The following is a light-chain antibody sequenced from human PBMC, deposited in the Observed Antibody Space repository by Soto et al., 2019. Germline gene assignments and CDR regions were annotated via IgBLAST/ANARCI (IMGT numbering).Light chain of an antibody. Sequence: EVVLTQSPATLSLSPGESATLSCRASQSVSSYLAWYQQKLGQAPRLLIYDASNRATGIPARFSGSGSGTDFTLTISSLEPEDFAVYFCQQRSNWPLTFGGGTKVEIE. CDR1: QSVSSY. J-gene: IGKJ4*01. CDR2: DAS. V-gene: IGKV3-11*01. CDR3: QQRSNWPLT.